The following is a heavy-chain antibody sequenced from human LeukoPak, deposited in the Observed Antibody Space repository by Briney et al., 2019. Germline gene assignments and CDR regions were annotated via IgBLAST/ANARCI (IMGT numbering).Heavy chain of an antibody. Sequence: ASVKVSCKASGYTFTGYYMHWVRQAPGQGLEWMGWINPNSGGTNYAQKLQGRVTMTTDTSTSTAYMELTSLRSDDTAVYYCARDRDYYGSEKGQPFDYWGQGTLVTVSS. CDR1: GYTFTGYY. CDR2: INPNSGGT. D-gene: IGHD3-10*01. V-gene: IGHV1-2*02. J-gene: IGHJ4*02. CDR3: ARDRDYYGSEKGQPFDY.